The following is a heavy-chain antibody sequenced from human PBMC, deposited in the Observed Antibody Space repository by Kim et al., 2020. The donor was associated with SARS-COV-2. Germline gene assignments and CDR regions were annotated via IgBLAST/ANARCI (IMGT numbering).Heavy chain of an antibody. CDR1: GFTFSSYG. CDR2: IWYDGSNK. D-gene: IGHD3-22*01. J-gene: IGHJ4*02. V-gene: IGHV3-33*01. CDR3: ARDTYYYDSSGYGGDY. Sequence: GGSLRLSCAASGFTFSSYGMHWVRQAPGKGLEWVAVIWYDGSNKYYADSVKGRFTISRDNSKNTLYLQMNSLRAEDTAVYYCARDTYYYDSSGYGGDYWGQGTLVTVSS.